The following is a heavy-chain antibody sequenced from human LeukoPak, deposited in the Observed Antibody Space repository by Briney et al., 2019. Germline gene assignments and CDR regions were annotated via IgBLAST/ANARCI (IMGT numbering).Heavy chain of an antibody. D-gene: IGHD4-17*01. CDR2: INHSGST. CDR1: GGSFSGYY. Sequence: SETLSLTCAVYGGSFSGYYWSWIRQPPGKGLEWIGEINHSGSTNYNPSLKSRVTISVDTSKNQFSLKLSSVTAADTAVYHCARGEDYAHDYWGQGTLVTVSS. J-gene: IGHJ4*02. CDR3: ARGEDYAHDY. V-gene: IGHV4-34*01.